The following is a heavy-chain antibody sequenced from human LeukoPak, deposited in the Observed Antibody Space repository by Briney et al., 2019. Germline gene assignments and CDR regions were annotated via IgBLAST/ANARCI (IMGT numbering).Heavy chain of an antibody. CDR3: ARGGRRTAVAGTGGSFDY. CDR1: GGSFSGYY. D-gene: IGHD6-19*01. CDR2: INHSGST. Sequence: SETLSLTCAVYGGSFSGYYWSWIRQPPGKGLEWIGEINHSGSTNCNPSLKSRVTISVDTSKNQFSLKLSSVTAADTAVYYCARGGRRTAVAGTGGSFDYWGQGTLVTVSS. V-gene: IGHV4-34*01. J-gene: IGHJ4*02.